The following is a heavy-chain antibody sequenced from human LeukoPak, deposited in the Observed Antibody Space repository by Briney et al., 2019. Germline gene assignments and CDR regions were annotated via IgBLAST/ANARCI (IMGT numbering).Heavy chain of an antibody. D-gene: IGHD5-18*01. CDR3: ARTTEGGYSYGYFYYYYMDV. Sequence: SETLSLTCTVSGGSISSYSWSWIRQPPGKGLGWIGYIYYSGSTNYKSSLKSRVTISVDTSKNEFSLKLSSVTAADTAVYYCARTTEGGYSYGYFYYYYMDVWGKGTTVTISS. J-gene: IGHJ6*03. V-gene: IGHV4-59*01. CDR1: GGSISSYS. CDR2: IYYSGST.